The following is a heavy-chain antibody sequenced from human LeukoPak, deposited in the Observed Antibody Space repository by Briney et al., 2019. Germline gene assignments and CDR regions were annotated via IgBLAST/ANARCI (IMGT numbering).Heavy chain of an antibody. J-gene: IGHJ3*02. CDR3: ATYFYGHTGYFAFDI. D-gene: IGHD2/OR15-2a*01. Sequence: GESLKISCQGFGYRFHKHWVSWLRQRPGEGLEWMAVIYPDDSKTRCGPSCRGHVTLPVDKSINTAYLQWSSLEASDTAMYYCATYFYGHTGYFAFDIWGQGTSVTVSS. V-gene: IGHV5-51*01. CDR1: GYRFHKHW. CDR2: IYPDDSKT.